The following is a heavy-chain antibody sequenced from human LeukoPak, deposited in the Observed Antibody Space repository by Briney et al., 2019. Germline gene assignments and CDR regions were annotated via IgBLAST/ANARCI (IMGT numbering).Heavy chain of an antibody. V-gene: IGHV1-2*02. J-gene: IGHJ4*02. Sequence: ASVKVSCKASGYTFTGYYMHWVRQAPGQGLEWMGWINPNSGGTNYAQKFQGRVTMTRDTSISTAYMELSRLRSDDTAVYYCARTKVGATLSFDYWGQGTLVTVSS. CDR1: GYTFTGYY. CDR2: INPNSGGT. D-gene: IGHD1-26*01. CDR3: ARTKVGATLSFDY.